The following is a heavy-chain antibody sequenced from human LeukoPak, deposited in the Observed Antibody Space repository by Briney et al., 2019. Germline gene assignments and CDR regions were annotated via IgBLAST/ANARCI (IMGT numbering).Heavy chain of an antibody. D-gene: IGHD2-2*01. CDR3: VRHIKDIVVVPAGRGGWFDP. V-gene: IGHV4-59*08. CDR1: GGSISSYY. Sequence: SETLSLTCTVSGGSISSYYWSWIRQPPGKGLEWIGYTYYSGSTNYNPSLKSRVTISVDTSKTQFSLKLSSVTAADTAVYYCVRHIKDIVVVPAGRGGWFDPWGQGTLVTVSS. CDR2: TYYSGST. J-gene: IGHJ5*02.